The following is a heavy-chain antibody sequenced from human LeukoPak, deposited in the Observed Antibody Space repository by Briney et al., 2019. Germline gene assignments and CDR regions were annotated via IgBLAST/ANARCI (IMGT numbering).Heavy chain of an antibody. CDR1: GFTFSDYY. Sequence: PGGSLRLSCAASGFTFSDYYMSWIRQAPGKGLEWVSYISSSGSTIYYADSVKGRFTISRDNSKNTLYLQMNSLRAEDTAVYYCAKLSSPDAFDIWGQGTMVTVSS. V-gene: IGHV3-11*04. CDR2: ISSSGSTI. J-gene: IGHJ3*02. D-gene: IGHD4-23*01. CDR3: AKLSSPDAFDI.